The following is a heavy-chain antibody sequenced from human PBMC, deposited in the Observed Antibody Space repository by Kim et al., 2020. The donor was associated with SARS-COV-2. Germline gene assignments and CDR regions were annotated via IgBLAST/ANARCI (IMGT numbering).Heavy chain of an antibody. Sequence: GGSLRLSCAASGFTFRSYAMSWVRQAPGKGLEWVSTISGSGDTTHYADSVKGRFTISRDNSKNTLYLQMNSLRAEDTAVYYCAKSGSGYSPVGFDYWGQGTLVTVSS. V-gene: IGHV3-23*01. CDR3: AKSGSGYSPVGFDY. J-gene: IGHJ4*02. CDR2: ISGSGDTT. D-gene: IGHD3-22*01. CDR1: GFTFRSYA.